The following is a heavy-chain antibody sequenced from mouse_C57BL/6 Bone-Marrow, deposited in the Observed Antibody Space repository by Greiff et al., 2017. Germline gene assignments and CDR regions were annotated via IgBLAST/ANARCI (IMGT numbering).Heavy chain of an antibody. D-gene: IGHD1-1*01. V-gene: IGHV1-72*01. CDR2: IDPNSGGT. CDR1: GYTFTSYW. CDR3: AKGYGSSYYAMDY. J-gene: IGHJ4*01. Sequence: VQLQQSGAELVKPGASVKLSCKASGYTFTSYWMHWVKQRPGRGLEWIGRIDPNSGGTKYNEKFKSKATLTVDKPSSTAYMQLSSLTSEDSAVYYCAKGYGSSYYAMDYWGQGTSVTVSS.